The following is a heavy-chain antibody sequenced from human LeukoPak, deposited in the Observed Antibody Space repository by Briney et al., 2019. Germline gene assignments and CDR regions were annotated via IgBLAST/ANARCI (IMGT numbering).Heavy chain of an antibody. CDR1: GYTFTSYG. V-gene: IGHV1-18*01. D-gene: IGHD1-1*01. Sequence: ASVKVSCKASGYTFTSYGISWVRQAPGQGLEWMGWISAYNGNTKYAQKLQGRVTMTTDTSTSTAYMELRSLRSDDTAVYYCARDRPLTWARDRTQTTDYWGQGTLVTVSS. CDR2: ISAYNGNT. J-gene: IGHJ4*02. CDR3: ARDRPLTWARDRTQTTDY.